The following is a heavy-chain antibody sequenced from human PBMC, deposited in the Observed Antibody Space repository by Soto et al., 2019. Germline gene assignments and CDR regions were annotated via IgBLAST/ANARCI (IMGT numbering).Heavy chain of an antibody. CDR1: GYTFTSYY. Sequence: ASVKVSCKASGYTFTSYYMHWVRQAPGQGLEWMGIINPSGGSTSYAQKFQGRVTMTRDTSTSTDYMELSSLRSEDTTVYYCARDSDTWKLLDYWGQGTLITVSS. J-gene: IGHJ4*02. CDR3: ARDSDTWKLLDY. CDR2: INPSGGST. D-gene: IGHD1-26*01. V-gene: IGHV1-46*01.